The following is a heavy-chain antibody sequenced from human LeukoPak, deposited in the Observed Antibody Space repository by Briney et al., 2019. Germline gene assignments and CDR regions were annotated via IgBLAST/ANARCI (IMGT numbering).Heavy chain of an antibody. CDR3: ARDRSRRMDDILTGYLITGFDP. D-gene: IGHD3-9*01. J-gene: IGHJ5*02. V-gene: IGHV1-69*04. CDR1: GYTFPAYY. CDR2: IIPILGIA. Sequence: GASVKVSCKASGYTFPAYYMYWVRQAPGQGLEWMGRIIPILGIANYAQKFQGRVTITADKSTSTAYMELSSLRSEDTAVYYCARDRSRRMDDILTGYLITGFDPWGQGTLVTVSS.